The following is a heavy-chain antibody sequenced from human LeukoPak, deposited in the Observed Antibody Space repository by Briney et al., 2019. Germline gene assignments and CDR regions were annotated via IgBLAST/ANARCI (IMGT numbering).Heavy chain of an antibody. J-gene: IGHJ6*03. CDR3: ARARRLAAAPLNYRYYYMDV. CDR1: GFTLSDFY. Sequence: PGGSLRLSCAASGFTLSDFYMGWFRQAPGKGPEWLSYISSSDNTIYYADSVKGRFTPSRDNAKNSLYLQMNSLRADDTAVYYCARARRLAAAPLNYRYYYMDVWGEGTTVSVSS. CDR2: ISSSDNTI. D-gene: IGHD5-24*01. V-gene: IGHV3-11*04.